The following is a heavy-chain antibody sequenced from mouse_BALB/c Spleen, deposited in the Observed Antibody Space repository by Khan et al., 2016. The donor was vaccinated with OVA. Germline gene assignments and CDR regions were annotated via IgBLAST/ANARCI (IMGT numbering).Heavy chain of an antibody. D-gene: IGHD2-10*01. Sequence: QVQLKESGPGLVAPSQSLSITCTTSGFSLTSYGVHWLSQPPGKGLEWLVVIWSDGSTAYNSALKSRLSISEDNSKSQVFLKMNSLQTDDTAVYYCARQPYYHYYVMDYWGQGTSVTVSS. J-gene: IGHJ4*01. CDR1: GFSLTSYG. CDR3: ARQPYYHYYVMDY. CDR2: IWSDGST. V-gene: IGHV2-6-1*01.